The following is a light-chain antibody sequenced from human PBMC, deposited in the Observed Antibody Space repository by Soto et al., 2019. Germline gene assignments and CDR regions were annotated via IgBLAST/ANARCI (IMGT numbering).Light chain of an antibody. CDR2: DAS. CDR1: QSVDSF. CDR3: QQYNNWPPIT. Sequence: EIVLTQSPATLSLSPGERATLSCRASQSVDSFLAWYQQKPGQAPRLLIYDASNRATAIPARFSGSGSGTDFTLTISSLQSEDFAVYYCQQYNNWPPITFGQGTRLEIK. J-gene: IGKJ5*01. V-gene: IGKV3-11*01.